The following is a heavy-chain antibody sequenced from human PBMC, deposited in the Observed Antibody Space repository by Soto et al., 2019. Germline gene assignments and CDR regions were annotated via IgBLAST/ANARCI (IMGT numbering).Heavy chain of an antibody. CDR3: AREGYCTNGVCYTGLNYFDY. D-gene: IGHD2-8*01. V-gene: IGHV1-2*04. Sequence: ASVKVSCKASGYTFTGYYMHWVRQAPGQGLEWMGWINPNSGGTNYAQKFQGWVTMTRDTSISTAYMELSRLRSDDTAVYYCAREGYCTNGVCYTGLNYFDYWGQGTLVTVSS. CDR1: GYTFTGYY. CDR2: INPNSGGT. J-gene: IGHJ4*02.